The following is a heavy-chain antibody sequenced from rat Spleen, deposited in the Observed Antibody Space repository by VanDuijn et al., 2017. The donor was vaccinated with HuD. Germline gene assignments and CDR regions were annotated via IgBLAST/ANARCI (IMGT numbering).Heavy chain of an antibody. D-gene: IGHD4-3*01. CDR3: ARGFGFYTGDYFDY. Sequence: VQLKESGPGLVQPSQTLSLTCTVSGFSLTSYNVHWVRQPTGKGLEWMGIIWTAGSTDYNSALRSRLSISRDTSKSQVFLKMNSLQTEDIATYYCARGFGFYTGDYFDYWGQGVMVTVSS. CDR1: GFSLTSYN. CDR2: IWTAGST. V-gene: IGHV2-30*01. J-gene: IGHJ2*01.